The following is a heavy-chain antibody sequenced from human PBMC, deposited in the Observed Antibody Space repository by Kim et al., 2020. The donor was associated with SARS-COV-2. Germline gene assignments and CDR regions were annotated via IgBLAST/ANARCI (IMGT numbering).Heavy chain of an antibody. D-gene: IGHD6-13*01. CDR2: IYYSGST. J-gene: IGHJ3*02. Sequence: SGTLSLTCTXXGXXIXSSSYYWGWIRQPPGKGLEWIGSIYYSGSTYYNPSLKSRVTISVDTSKNQFSLKLSSVTAADTAVYYCARWSIAAAEDDAFDIWGQGTMVTVSS. CDR3: ARWSIAAAEDDAFDI. CDR1: GXXIXSSSYY. V-gene: IGHV4-39*01.